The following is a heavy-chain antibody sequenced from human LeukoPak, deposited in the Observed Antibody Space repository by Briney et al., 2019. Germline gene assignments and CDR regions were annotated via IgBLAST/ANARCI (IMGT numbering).Heavy chain of an antibody. V-gene: IGHV3-23*01. CDR3: YKPYYDTSAYKGY. J-gene: IGHJ4*02. CDR1: RFAFSTYA. CDR2: VSGSGGST. Sequence: GGSLRLSWAASRFAFSTYAMSWARQAPGKGLECVSGVSGSGGSTYYAGSVNCRFTISRDNSKNMLYLQMNSLRAEDTAVYYCYKPYYDTSAYKGYWGQGTLVTVSS. D-gene: IGHD3-22*01.